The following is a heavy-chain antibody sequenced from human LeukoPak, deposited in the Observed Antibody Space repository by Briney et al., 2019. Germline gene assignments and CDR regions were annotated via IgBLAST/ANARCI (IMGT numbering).Heavy chain of an antibody. V-gene: IGHV4-4*02. Sequence: SETLSLTCAVSSGSISSSNWWSWVRQPPGKGLEWIGEIYHSGSTNYNPSLKSRVTISVDKSKNQFSLKLSSVTAADTAVYYCAKISTYSSSWYGEGFDYWGQGTLVTVSS. J-gene: IGHJ4*02. D-gene: IGHD6-13*01. CDR3: AKISTYSSSWYGEGFDY. CDR1: SGSISSSNW. CDR2: IYHSGST.